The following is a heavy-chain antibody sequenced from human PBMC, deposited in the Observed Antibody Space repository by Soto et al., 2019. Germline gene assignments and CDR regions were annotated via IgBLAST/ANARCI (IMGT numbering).Heavy chain of an antibody. V-gene: IGHV1-46*01. CDR3: ARYIMSPRSAGNKNWFDT. J-gene: IGHJ5*02. CDR1: GYPVTGYY. Sequence: SVKVSCQAPGYPVTGYYMHWVRQAPGQGLEWMGIINPSGGSTSYAQKFQGRVTMTRDTSTSTVYMELSSLRSEDTAVYYCARYIMSPRSAGNKNWFDTWGQGTLVTVSS. CDR2: INPSGGST. D-gene: IGHD3-16*01.